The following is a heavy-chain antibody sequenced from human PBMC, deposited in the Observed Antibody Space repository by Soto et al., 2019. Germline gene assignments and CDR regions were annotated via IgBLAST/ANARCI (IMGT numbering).Heavy chain of an antibody. J-gene: IGHJ1*01. CDR1: GGTFSSYA. Sequence: SVKVSCKASGGTFSSYAISWVLQAPGQGLEWMGGIIPIFGTANYAQKFQGRVTITADESTSTAYMELSSLRSEDTAVYYCAGDHRSGWLQEYFQHWGQGPLVTVSS. CDR2: IIPIFGTA. D-gene: IGHD6-19*01. V-gene: IGHV1-69*13. CDR3: AGDHRSGWLQEYFQH.